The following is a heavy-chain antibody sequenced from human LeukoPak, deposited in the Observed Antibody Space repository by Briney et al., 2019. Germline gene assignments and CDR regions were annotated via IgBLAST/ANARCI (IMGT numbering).Heavy chain of an antibody. V-gene: IGHV1-3*01. CDR3: ARDHAKPRSFDY. D-gene: IGHD3-3*01. Sequence: ASVKVSCKASGYTFTSYAMHWVRQAPGQRLEWMGWINAGNGNTKYSQKFQGRVTITRDTSASTAYMELSSLRSEDTAVYYCARDHAKPRSFDYWGQGTLVTVSS. CDR1: GYTFTSYA. J-gene: IGHJ4*02. CDR2: INAGNGNT.